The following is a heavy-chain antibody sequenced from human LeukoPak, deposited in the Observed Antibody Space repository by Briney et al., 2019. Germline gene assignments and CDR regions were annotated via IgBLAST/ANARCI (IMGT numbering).Heavy chain of an antibody. CDR1: GFTFSSYG. CDR2: ISYDGSNK. D-gene: IGHD6-13*01. Sequence: RSLRLSCAASGFTFSSYGMHWVRQAPGKGLEWVAVISYDGSNKYYADSVKGRFTISRDNSKNTLYLQMNSLRAEDTAVYYCAKEHSSSYYYYYGMDVWGQGTTVTVSS. V-gene: IGHV3-30*18. J-gene: IGHJ6*02. CDR3: AKEHSSSYYYYYGMDV.